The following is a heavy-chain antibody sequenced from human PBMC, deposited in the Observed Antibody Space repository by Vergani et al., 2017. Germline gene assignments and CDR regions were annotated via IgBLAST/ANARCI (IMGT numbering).Heavy chain of an antibody. D-gene: IGHD6-19*01. CDR2: ISYDGSNK. V-gene: IGHV3-30*03. CDR3: ARDRFVQWHGTGGFPR. J-gene: IGHJ5*02. CDR1: GFTFSSYG. Sequence: QVQLVESGGGVVQPGRSLRLSCAASGFTFSSYGMHWVRQAPGKGLEWVAVISYDGSNKYYADSVKGRFTISRDNSKNTLFLHMNSLRAEDTAVYYCARDRFVQWHGTGGFPRWGQGTLVIDSS.